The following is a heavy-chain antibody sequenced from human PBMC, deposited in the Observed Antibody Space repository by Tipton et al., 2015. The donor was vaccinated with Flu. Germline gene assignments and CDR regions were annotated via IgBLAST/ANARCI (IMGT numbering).Heavy chain of an antibody. CDR1: GDSIAYPYF. D-gene: IGHD3-22*01. J-gene: IGHJ4*01. CDR3: ARVSPRRVTAIVVVMLPEGYFDS. V-gene: IGHV4-38-2*02. Sequence: TLSLTCSVSGDSIAYPYFWGWIRQAPGKGLEWIGNIHRSGNGYYNPSLKSRVTMSVDSSKNQFSLHLSSVTAADTAVYYCARVSPRRVTAIVVVMLPEGYFDSWGQGTLVIVSS. CDR2: IHRSGNG.